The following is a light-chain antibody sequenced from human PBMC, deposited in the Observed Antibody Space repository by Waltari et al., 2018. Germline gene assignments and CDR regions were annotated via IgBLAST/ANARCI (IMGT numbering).Light chain of an antibody. CDR2: DGD. Sequence: QSVLTQPPSVSGAPGQRVTISCSGSSSNIGAGHVVSWYQQLPGTAPNLLISDGDSRASGVPDRFSASKSGSSASLAISGLQAEDEADYYCQSYDTNLRAVFGGGTRLTVL. J-gene: IGLJ3*02. V-gene: IGLV1-40*01. CDR3: QSYDTNLRAV. CDR1: SSNIGAGHV.